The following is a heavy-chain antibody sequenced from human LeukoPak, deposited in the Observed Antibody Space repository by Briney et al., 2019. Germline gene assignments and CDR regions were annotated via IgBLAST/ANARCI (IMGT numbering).Heavy chain of an antibody. CDR2: IRSKAYGGTT. V-gene: IGHV3-49*04. CDR1: GFTFVDYA. Sequence: GVLRLSCTASGFTFVDYAMSWVRQAPGKGLEWVGFIRSKAYGGTTEYAASVKGRFTISRDDSKSIAYLQMNSLKTEDTAVYYCTRGRMYYDILTGYYNVPAFDYWGQGTLVTVSS. D-gene: IGHD3-9*01. J-gene: IGHJ4*02. CDR3: TRGRMYYDILTGYYNVPAFDY.